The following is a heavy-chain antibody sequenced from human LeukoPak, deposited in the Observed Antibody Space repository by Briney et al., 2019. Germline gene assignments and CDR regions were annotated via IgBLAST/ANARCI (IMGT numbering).Heavy chain of an antibody. Sequence: SETLSLTCAVYGGSFSGYYWSWIRQPPGKGLEWIGYIYHSGSTYYNPSLKSRVTISVDRSKNQFSLKLSSVTAADTAVYYCAREALDAFDIWGQGTMVTVSS. V-gene: IGHV4-34*01. CDR1: GGSFSGYY. CDR3: AREALDAFDI. J-gene: IGHJ3*02. CDR2: IYHSGST. D-gene: IGHD3-16*02.